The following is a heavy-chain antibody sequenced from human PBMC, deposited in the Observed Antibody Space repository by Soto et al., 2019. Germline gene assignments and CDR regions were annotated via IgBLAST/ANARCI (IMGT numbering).Heavy chain of an antibody. V-gene: IGHV2-5*02. D-gene: IGHD5-12*01. CDR1: GFSLSSRGVG. CDR2: IYWEDDK. J-gene: IGHJ3*02. CDR3: AHGAGYDLSAFDI. Sequence: QITLKESGPTLVKPTQTLTLTCTFSGFSLSSRGVGVGWIRQPPGKPLEWLPLIYWEDDKRHSPSPESRLTITKDTSNDQVVLTVTTMDPVDTATYYCAHGAGYDLSAFDIWGRGTMVTVSS.